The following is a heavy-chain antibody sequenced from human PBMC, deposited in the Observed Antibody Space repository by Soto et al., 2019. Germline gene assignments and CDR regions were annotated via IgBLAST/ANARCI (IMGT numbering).Heavy chain of an antibody. V-gene: IGHV1-8*01. CDR2: VNPNNGDT. CDR3: ARISRKTSAIDSEH. Sequence: QVQLVQSGAELKKPGASVKVSCKASGYTFSNYDMNWVRQATGQGPEWIGWVNPNNGDTGYAQKFQGRVTLTTDIATTNATTELSSIRSEDTAIYYCARISRKTSAIDSEHWRQGTLITVSS. J-gene: IGHJ4*02. CDR1: GYTFSNYD.